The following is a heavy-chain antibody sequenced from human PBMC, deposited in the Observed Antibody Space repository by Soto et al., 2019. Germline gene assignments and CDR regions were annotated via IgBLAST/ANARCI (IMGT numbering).Heavy chain of an antibody. V-gene: IGHV3-66*01. D-gene: IGHD4-17*01. CDR2: VYTGGST. Sequence: GGSLRLSCAAAGFVVNDYYMNWVRQAPGKGLEWVSVVYTGGSTYYADSVKGRFTISRDNSKNMLYIQMNNLRAEDTAVYYCAADVGGYIYGLARHWGPGTLVTVSS. CDR1: GFVVNDYY. CDR3: AADVGGYIYGLARH. J-gene: IGHJ4*02.